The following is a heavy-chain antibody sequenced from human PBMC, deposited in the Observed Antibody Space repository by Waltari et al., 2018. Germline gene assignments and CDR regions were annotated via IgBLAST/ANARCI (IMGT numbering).Heavy chain of an antibody. Sequence: QVQLVQSGAEVKKPGASVKVSCKASGYTFTSYAMHWVRKVPGQRLEWMGWINAGNGNTKYSQKFQGRVTITRDTSASTAYMELSSLRSEDTAVYYFARGDVVVVAAPWSYIWFDPWGQGTLVTVSS. CDR2: INAGNGNT. CDR1: GYTFTSYA. D-gene: IGHD2-15*01. J-gene: IGHJ5*02. V-gene: IGHV1-3*01. CDR3: ARGDVVVVAAPWSYIWFDP.